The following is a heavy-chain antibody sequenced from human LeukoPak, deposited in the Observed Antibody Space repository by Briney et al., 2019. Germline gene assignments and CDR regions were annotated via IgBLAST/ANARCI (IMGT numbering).Heavy chain of an antibody. CDR2: INVYDGNT. Sequence: AASVKVSCKTSGYIFNSYGISWVRQAPGQGLEWMGWINVYDGNTIYEQKFLGRVTMTTDKFTNTAYLDLRSLRSDDTAVYYCARERRLGVYGDYDVGFWGQGTLVTVSS. V-gene: IGHV1-18*01. J-gene: IGHJ4*02. CDR3: ARERRLGVYGDYDVGF. CDR1: GYIFNSYG. D-gene: IGHD4-17*01.